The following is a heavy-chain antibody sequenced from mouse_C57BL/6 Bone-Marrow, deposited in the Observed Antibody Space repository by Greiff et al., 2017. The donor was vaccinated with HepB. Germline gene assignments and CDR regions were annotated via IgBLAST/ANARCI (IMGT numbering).Heavy chain of an antibody. CDR2: IHPNSGST. CDR3: ARDPYYYGSSRFDY. D-gene: IGHD1-1*01. V-gene: IGHV1-64*01. J-gene: IGHJ2*01. CDR1: GYTFTSYW. Sequence: QVQLQQPGAELVKPGASVKLSRKASGYTFTSYWMHWVKQRPGQGLEWIGMIHPNSGSTNYNEKFKSKATLTVDKSSSTAYMQLSSLTSEDSAVYYCARDPYYYGSSRFDYWGQGTTLTVSS.